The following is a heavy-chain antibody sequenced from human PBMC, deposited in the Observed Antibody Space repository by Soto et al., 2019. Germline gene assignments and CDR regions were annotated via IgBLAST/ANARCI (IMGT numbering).Heavy chain of an antibody. CDR3: ASVGYDILTRYSIDY. Sequence: QVQLQESGPGLVKPSETLSLTCTVSGGSISSYYWSWIRQPPGKGLEWIGYIYYSGSTNYNPSLNSRVTISVDTSKNQFSLKLSSVTAADTAVYYCASVGYDILTRYSIDYWGQGTLVTVSS. V-gene: IGHV4-59*01. CDR2: IYYSGST. J-gene: IGHJ4*02. CDR1: GGSISSYY. D-gene: IGHD3-9*01.